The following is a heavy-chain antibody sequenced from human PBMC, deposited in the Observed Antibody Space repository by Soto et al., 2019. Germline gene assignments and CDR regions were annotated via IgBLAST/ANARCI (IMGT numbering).Heavy chain of an antibody. CDR1: GGSMSKYY. CDR3: AREQDLGY. J-gene: IGHJ4*02. Sequence: ASQTLSLTCIVSGGSMSKYYRNWIREPPGKGLEWIGYIYYSGTTNYNPSLKIRVTISIDTSKNQVSLNLTSVTSADTAVYYCAREQDLGYWGQGTLVTVSS. V-gene: IGHV4-59*01. D-gene: IGHD3-10*01. CDR2: IYYSGTT.